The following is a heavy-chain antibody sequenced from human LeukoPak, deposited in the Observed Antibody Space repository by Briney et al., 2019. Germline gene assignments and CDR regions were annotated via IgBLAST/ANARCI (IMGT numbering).Heavy chain of an antibody. Sequence: PGGSLRLSCAASGFTFSSYAMSWVRQAPGKGLEWVSAISGSGGSTYYADSVKGRFTISRDNSKNTLYLQMNSLRAEDTAVYYCAKVPPGGWYPLYWFDPWGQGTLVTVSS. CDR2: ISGSGGST. CDR1: GFTFSSYA. J-gene: IGHJ5*02. V-gene: IGHV3-23*01. D-gene: IGHD6-19*01. CDR3: AKVPPGGWYPLYWFDP.